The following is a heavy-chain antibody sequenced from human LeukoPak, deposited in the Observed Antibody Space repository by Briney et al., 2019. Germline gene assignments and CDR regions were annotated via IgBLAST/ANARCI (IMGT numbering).Heavy chain of an antibody. CDR1: GYTLTELS. Sequence: ASVKVSCKVSGYTLTELSMHWVRQAPGKGLEWMGGFDPEDGETIYAQKFQGRVTMTEDTSTDTAYMELSSLRSEDTAVYYCATGMDCSGGSCYPRRFYYYGMDVWGQGTTVTVSS. J-gene: IGHJ6*02. V-gene: IGHV1-24*01. D-gene: IGHD2-15*01. CDR2: FDPEDGET. CDR3: ATGMDCSGGSCYPRRFYYYGMDV.